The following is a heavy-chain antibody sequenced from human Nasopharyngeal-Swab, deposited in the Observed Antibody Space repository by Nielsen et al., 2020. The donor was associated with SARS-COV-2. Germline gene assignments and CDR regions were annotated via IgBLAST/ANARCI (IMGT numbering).Heavy chain of an antibody. CDR1: GFTFSSYA. CDR2: ISYDGSNK. Sequence: GESLKISCAASGFTFSSYAMHWVRQAPGKGLEWVAVISYDGSNKYYADSVKGRFTISRDNSKNTLYLQMNSLRAEDTAVYYCAKEGIVGGSPLLVCFDCWGQGTLVTVSS. V-gene: IGHV3-30*04. J-gene: IGHJ4*02. D-gene: IGHD1-26*01. CDR3: AKEGIVGGSPLLVCFDC.